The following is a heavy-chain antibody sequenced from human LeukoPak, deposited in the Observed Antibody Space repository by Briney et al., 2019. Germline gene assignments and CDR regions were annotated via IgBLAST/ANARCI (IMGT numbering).Heavy chain of an antibody. V-gene: IGHV4-59*12. D-gene: IGHD1-26*01. CDR2: IYYSGST. CDR3: ARLASIVGATRTHFDY. Sequence: SETLSLTCTVSGGSISSYYRSWIRQPPGKGLEWIGYIYYSGSTNYNPSLKSRVTISVDTSKNQFSLKLSSVTAADTAVYYCARLASIVGATRTHFDYWGQGTLVTVSS. CDR1: GGSISSYY. J-gene: IGHJ4*02.